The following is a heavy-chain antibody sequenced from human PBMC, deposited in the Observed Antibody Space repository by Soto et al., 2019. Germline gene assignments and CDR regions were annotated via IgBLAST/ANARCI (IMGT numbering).Heavy chain of an antibody. CDR3: ARKTGYEVFDF. Sequence: SETLSLTCTVSGGSISSYYWSWIRQPPGKGLEWIGYIYDSGNTRYNPSLTGRVAVSVDTSKKQFFLMLTSVTAADTAVYYCARKTGYEVFDFWGQGTLVTVSS. D-gene: IGHD5-12*01. V-gene: IGHV4-59*12. CDR2: IYDSGNT. J-gene: IGHJ4*02. CDR1: GGSISSYY.